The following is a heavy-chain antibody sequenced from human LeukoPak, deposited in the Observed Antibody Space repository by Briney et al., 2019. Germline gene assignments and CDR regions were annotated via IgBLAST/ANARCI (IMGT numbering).Heavy chain of an antibody. CDR2: IKEDGSER. D-gene: IGHD5-18*01. CDR1: AFIFSGHW. J-gene: IGHJ4*02. Sequence: GGSLRLSCEGSAFIFSGHWMNWVRQTPGKGLEWVASIKEDGSERQYVDSVKGRFSISRDNAKNTLFLQMNSLRVEDTPIYYCAKGSRGYNYGYVECWGQGTLVTVSS. CDR3: AKGSRGYNYGYVEC. V-gene: IGHV3-7*03.